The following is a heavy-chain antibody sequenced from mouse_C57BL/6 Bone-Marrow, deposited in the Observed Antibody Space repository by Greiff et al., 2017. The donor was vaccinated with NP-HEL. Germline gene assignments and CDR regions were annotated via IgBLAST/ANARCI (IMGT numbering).Heavy chain of an antibody. D-gene: IGHD2-2*01. CDR1: GFNIKDDY. J-gene: IGHJ3*01. CDR3: TLMVTTRAWFAY. Sequence: EVQLKESGAELVRPGASVKLSCTASGFNIKDDYMHWVKQRPEQGLEWIGWIDPENGDTEYASKFQGKATITADTSSNTAYLQLSSLTSEDTAVYYCTLMVTTRAWFAYWGQGTLVTVSA. V-gene: IGHV14-4*01. CDR2: IDPENGDT.